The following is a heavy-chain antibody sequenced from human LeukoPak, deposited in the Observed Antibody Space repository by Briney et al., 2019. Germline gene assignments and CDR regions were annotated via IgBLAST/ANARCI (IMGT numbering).Heavy chain of an antibody. V-gene: IGHV3-9*01. D-gene: IGHD2-2*02. CDR2: ISWNSGSI. CDR1: GFTFDDYA. J-gene: IGHJ4*02. CDR3: AKVYQPLLYRYYFDY. Sequence: PGGSLRLSCAASGFTFDDYAMHWVRQAPGKGLEWVSGISWNSGSIGYADSVKGRFTNSRDNAKNSLYLQMNSLRAEDTALYYCAKVYQPLLYRYYFDYWGQGTLVTVSS.